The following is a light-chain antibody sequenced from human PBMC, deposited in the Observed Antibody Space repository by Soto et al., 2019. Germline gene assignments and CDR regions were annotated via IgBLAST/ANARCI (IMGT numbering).Light chain of an antibody. V-gene: IGKV1-5*03. J-gene: IGKJ4*01. CDR2: KAS. Sequence: DIQMTQSPSTLSGSVGASATITCRASQTISSWLAWYQQKPGKAPKLLIYKASTLKSGVPSRFSGSGSGTEFTLTISSLQPEDFATYYCLQHNSYPLTFGRGTKVDIK. CDR3: LQHNSYPLT. CDR1: QTISSW.